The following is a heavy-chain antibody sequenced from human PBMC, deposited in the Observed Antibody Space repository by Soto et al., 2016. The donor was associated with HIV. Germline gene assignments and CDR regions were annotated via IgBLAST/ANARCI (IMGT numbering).Heavy chain of an antibody. V-gene: IGHV1-46*03. J-gene: IGHJ4*02. CDR2: INPSVGST. CDR1: GYAFTHYY. CDR3: ARAGSGDMTTYTMAD. Sequence: QVQLVQSGAEVKKPGASVKLSCKASGYAFTHYYVHWVRLAPGRRPEWMGFINPSVGSTNYAPRFRDRVIMTRDTSTSTVFMELSSLRSDDTAVYYCARAGSGDMTTYTMADWGQGTLVTVSS. D-gene: IGHD2-21*01.